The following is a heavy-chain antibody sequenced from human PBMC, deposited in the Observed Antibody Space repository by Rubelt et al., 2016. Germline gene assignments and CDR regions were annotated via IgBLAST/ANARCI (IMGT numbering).Heavy chain of an antibody. D-gene: IGHD1-26*01. Sequence: VESGGGLVKPGGSLRLSCVASGFTFSDYYMNWIRQAPGKGLEWVSHISTGSSTTYYADSVKGRFTISRDNAKNSLYLQMKSLRAEDTAVYYCAKGWDQTYGRPIQHWGQGTLVTVSS. J-gene: IGHJ1*01. V-gene: IGHV3-11*01. CDR3: AKGWDQTYGRPIQH. CDR2: ISTGSSTT. CDR1: GFTFSDYY.